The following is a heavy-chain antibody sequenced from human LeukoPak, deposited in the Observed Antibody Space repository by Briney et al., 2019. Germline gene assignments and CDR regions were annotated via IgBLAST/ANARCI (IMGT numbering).Heavy chain of an antibody. CDR3: ARELLRSPNWFDP. Sequence: GGSLRLSCAASGFTFSSYAMHWVRQAPGKGLEGVAVISYDGSNKYYADSVKGRFTISRDNSKNTLYLQMNSLRAEDTAVYYCARELLRSPNWFDPWGQGTLVTVSS. CDR2: ISYDGSNK. V-gene: IGHV3-30*01. D-gene: IGHD2/OR15-2a*01. J-gene: IGHJ5*02. CDR1: GFTFSSYA.